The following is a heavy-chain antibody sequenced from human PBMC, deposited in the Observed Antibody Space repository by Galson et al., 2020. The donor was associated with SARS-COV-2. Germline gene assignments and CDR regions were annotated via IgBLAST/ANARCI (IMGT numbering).Heavy chain of an antibody. D-gene: IGHD2-2*01. CDR3: ARDSSTSRRGAFDI. CDR1: GYTFNTYG. J-gene: IGHJ3*02. CDR2: ISPNSGNT. V-gene: IGHV1-18*01. Sequence: ASVKVSCKSSGYTFNTYGISWVRQAPGQGLEWMGWISPNSGNTYYAQKFQGRVTLPRDKFTSTVYMELRGLTSDDTAVYYCARDSSTSRRGAFDIWGQGTQVTVSS.